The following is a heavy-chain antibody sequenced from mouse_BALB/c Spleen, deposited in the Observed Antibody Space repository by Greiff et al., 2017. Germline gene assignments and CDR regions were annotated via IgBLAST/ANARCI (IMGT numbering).Heavy chain of an antibody. Sequence: QVQLQQSGAELVRPGTSVKISCKASGYTFTNYWLGWVKQRPGHGLEWIGDIYPGGGYTNYNEKFKGKATLTADTSSSTAYMQLSSLTSEDSAVYFCSRRDDYGDGAWFAYWGQGTLVTVSA. V-gene: IGHV1-63*02. CDR2: IYPGGGYT. D-gene: IGHD2-4*01. CDR3: SRRDDYGDGAWFAY. CDR1: GYTFTNYW. J-gene: IGHJ3*01.